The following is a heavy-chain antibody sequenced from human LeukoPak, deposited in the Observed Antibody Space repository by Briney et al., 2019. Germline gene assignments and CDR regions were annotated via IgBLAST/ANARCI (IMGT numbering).Heavy chain of an antibody. CDR2: FDPEDGET. CDR1: GYTLTELS. V-gene: IGHV1-24*01. Sequence: GASVKVSCKVSGYTLTELSMHWVRQAPGKGLEWMGGFDPEDGETIYAQKFQGRVTMTEDTSTDTAYMELSSLRSEDTAVYYCATDPDYCDSSGYGYWGQGTLVTVSS. D-gene: IGHD3-22*01. CDR3: ATDPDYCDSSGYGY. J-gene: IGHJ4*02.